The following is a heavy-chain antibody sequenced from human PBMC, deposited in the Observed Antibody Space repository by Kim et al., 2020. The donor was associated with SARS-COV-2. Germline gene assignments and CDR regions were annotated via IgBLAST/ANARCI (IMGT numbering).Heavy chain of an antibody. D-gene: IGHD2-15*01. Sequence: GGSLRLSCAASGLTVSKSHMSWIRQAPGMGLEWISYISDNGARTYHADSVKGRFTISRDNAENSLYLQMNSLTDDDTAIYYCAYSGGSAKHDYWGQGALVTVSS. CDR2: ISDNGART. V-gene: IGHV3-11*01. CDR1: GLTVSKSH. J-gene: IGHJ4*02. CDR3: AYSGGSAKHDY.